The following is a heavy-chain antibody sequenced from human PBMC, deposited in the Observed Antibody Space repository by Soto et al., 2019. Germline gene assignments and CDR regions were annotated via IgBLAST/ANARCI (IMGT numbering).Heavy chain of an antibody. V-gene: IGHV1-24*01. CDR1: GYTLTELS. CDR2: FDPEDGET. D-gene: IGHD3-3*01. Sequence: ASVKVSCKVSGYTLTELSMHWVRQAPGKGLEWMGGFDPEDGETIYAQKFQGRVTMTEDTSTDTAYMELSSLRSEDTAVYYCATSRLARRGGYDFWSGYYTQFDYWGQGTLVTVS. J-gene: IGHJ4*02. CDR3: ATSRLARRGGYDFWSGYYTQFDY.